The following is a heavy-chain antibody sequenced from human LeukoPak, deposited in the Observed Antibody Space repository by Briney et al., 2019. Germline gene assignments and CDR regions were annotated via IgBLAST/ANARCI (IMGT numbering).Heavy chain of an antibody. Sequence: GASVKVSCKASGYTFTAYSMHWVRQAPGQGLEWMGWISAYNGNTNYAQKLQGRVTMTTDTSTSTAYMELRSLRSDDTAVYYCARGDYGDYVFYFDYWGQGTLVTVSS. V-gene: IGHV1-18*04. CDR2: ISAYNGNT. D-gene: IGHD4-17*01. CDR1: GYTFTAYS. J-gene: IGHJ4*02. CDR3: ARGDYGDYVFYFDY.